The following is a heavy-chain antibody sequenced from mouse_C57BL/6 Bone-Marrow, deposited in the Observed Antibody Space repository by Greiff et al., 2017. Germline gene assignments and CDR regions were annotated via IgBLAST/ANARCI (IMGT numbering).Heavy chain of an antibody. D-gene: IGHD1-1*01. CDR3: ALYASSLYYYAMDY. CDR1: GYTFTNSW. CDR2: IYPGGGYT. J-gene: IGHJ4*01. V-gene: IGHV1-63*01. Sequence: QVQLKESGAELVRPGTSVKMSCKASGYTFTNSWIGWAKQRPGHGLAWIGDIYPGGGYTNYNEKFKGKATLTADTSSSTAYMQFSSLTSEDSAIYYCALYASSLYYYAMDYWGQGTSVTVSS.